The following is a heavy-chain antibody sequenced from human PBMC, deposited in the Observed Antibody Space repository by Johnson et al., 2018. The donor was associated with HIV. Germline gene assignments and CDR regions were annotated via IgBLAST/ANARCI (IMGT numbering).Heavy chain of an antibody. J-gene: IGHJ3*02. Sequence: VQLVESGGGLVQPGGSLRLSCAASGFTVSSNYMSWVRQAPGKGLEWVSVIYSGDSTYYADSVKGRFTVSRDNSKNTLYLQMRSLRAEDTAVYYCAKVAVATAAGGVALDIWGPGTMVTVS. CDR1: GFTVSSNY. CDR3: AKVAVATAAGGVALDI. D-gene: IGHD6-13*01. CDR2: IYSGDST. V-gene: IGHV3-66*01.